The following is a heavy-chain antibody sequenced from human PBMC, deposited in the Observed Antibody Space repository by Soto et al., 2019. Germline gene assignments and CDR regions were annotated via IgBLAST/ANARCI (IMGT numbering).Heavy chain of an antibody. J-gene: IGHJ4*02. CDR2: MYPGDSDT. V-gene: IGHV5-51*01. Sequence: PGESLKISCRGSGYDFNTNWFGWVRQLPGRGLEWVGIMYPGDSDTRYNPSLQGHVTLSVDVTVSTAFLQWRSLETSDTGMYFCARLPRDCNKTSGYYADHWGQGTQVTVSS. CDR3: ARLPRDCNKTSGYYADH. CDR1: GYDFNTNW. D-gene: IGHD3-3*01.